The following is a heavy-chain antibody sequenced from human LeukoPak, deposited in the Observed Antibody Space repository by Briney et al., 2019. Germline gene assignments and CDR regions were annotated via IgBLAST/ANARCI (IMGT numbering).Heavy chain of an antibody. D-gene: IGHD3-22*01. V-gene: IGHV3-30*18. J-gene: IGHJ3*02. CDR2: ISYDGSNK. Sequence: GGSLRLSCAASGFTFSSYGMHWVRQAPGKGLEWVAVISYDGSNKYYADSVKGRFTISRDNSENTLYLQMNSLRAEDTAVYYCAKEATYYYDSSGPGAFDIWGQGTMVTVSS. CDR1: GFTFSSYG. CDR3: AKEATYYYDSSGPGAFDI.